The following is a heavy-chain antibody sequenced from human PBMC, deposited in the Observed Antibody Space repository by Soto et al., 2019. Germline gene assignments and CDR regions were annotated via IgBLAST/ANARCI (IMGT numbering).Heavy chain of an antibody. CDR3: ARDYSNSPGGYYYMDV. CDR1: GGSISSYY. J-gene: IGHJ6*03. CDR2: IYYSGST. Sequence: SETLSLTCTVSGGSISSYYWSWIRQPPGKGLEWIGYIYYSGSTNYNPSLKSRVTISVDTSKNQFSLKLSSVTAADTAVCYCARDYSNSPGGYYYMDVWGKGTTVTVSS. V-gene: IGHV4-59*01. D-gene: IGHD4-4*01.